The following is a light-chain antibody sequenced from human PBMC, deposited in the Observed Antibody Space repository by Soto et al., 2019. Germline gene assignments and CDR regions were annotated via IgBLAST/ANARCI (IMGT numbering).Light chain of an antibody. V-gene: IGKV1-39*01. CDR2: AAS. CDR1: PSISSY. J-gene: IGKJ3*01. Sequence: DIQMPQSPSSLSASVGDRVTITCRASPSISSYLNWYQQKPGKAPKLLIYAASRLQSGVTSRFSGSGSGTDFTLTISKLQPVDFATYYCQQSYSTPRTVGHGTKVEIK. CDR3: QQSYSTPRT.